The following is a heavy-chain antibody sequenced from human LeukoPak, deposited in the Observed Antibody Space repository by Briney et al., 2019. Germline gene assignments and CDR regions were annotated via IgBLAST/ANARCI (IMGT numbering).Heavy chain of an antibody. Sequence: GGTLRLSCAASGFTFSSYGMSWVRQAPGKGLEWVSAISGSGGSTYYADSVKGRFTISRDNAKNSLYLQMNSLRAEDTAVYYCASISLWADRLNYDIMDVWGKGTTVTVSS. J-gene: IGHJ6*03. CDR1: GFTFSSYG. D-gene: IGHD3-3*02. CDR3: ASISLWADRLNYDIMDV. CDR2: ISGSGGST. V-gene: IGHV3-23*01.